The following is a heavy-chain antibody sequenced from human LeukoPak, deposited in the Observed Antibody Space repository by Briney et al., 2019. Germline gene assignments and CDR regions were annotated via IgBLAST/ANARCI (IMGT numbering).Heavy chain of an antibody. D-gene: IGHD2-15*01. CDR1: GGSISSYY. J-gene: IGHJ3*02. CDR3: ASSGPNCSGGSCYGGRAFDI. CDR2: IYYSGST. V-gene: IGHV4-59*01. Sequence: PSETLSLTCTVSGGSISSYYWSWIRQPPGKGLEWIGYIYYSGSTNYNPSLKSRVTISVDTSKNQFSLKLSSVTAADTAVYYCASSGPNCSGGSCYGGRAFDIWGQGTMVTVSS.